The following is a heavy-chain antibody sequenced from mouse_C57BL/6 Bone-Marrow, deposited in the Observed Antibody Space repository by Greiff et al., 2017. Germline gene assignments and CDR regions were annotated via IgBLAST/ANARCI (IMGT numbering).Heavy chain of an antibody. J-gene: IGHJ1*03. Sequence: QVQLQQPGAELVKPGASVKMSCKASGYTFTSYWINWVKQRPGQGLEWIGDIYPGSGSTNYNEKFKSKATMTVDTSSSTAYMQLISLTSEDSAVYYCARPSYCDYWYFDVWGTGTTVTVSS. CDR1: GYTFTSYW. V-gene: IGHV1-55*01. CDR3: ARPSYCDYWYFDV. D-gene: IGHD6-5*01. CDR2: IYPGSGST.